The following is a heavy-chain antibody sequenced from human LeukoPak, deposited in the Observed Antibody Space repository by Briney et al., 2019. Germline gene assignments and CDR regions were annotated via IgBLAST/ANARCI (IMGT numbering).Heavy chain of an antibody. J-gene: IGHJ4*02. CDR1: GFTFSAYA. D-gene: IGHD2-21*02. Sequence: PGRSLRVSCAASGFTFSAYAMHWVRQAPGKGLDWVAVIWYDGRKQYYADAVKGRFTISRDNSKNTLFLQMNSLRAEDTAVYSCAKSVDESGDDEADYWGQGTQVIVSS. V-gene: IGHV3-33*06. CDR2: IWYDGRKQ. CDR3: AKSVDESGDDEADY.